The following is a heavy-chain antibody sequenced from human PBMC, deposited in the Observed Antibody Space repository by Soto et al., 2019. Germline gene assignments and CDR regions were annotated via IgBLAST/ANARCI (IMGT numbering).Heavy chain of an antibody. Sequence: SVKVSCKASGGTFSSYTISWVRQAPGQWLEWMGWINPIIGITKYSQKFQGRVTITRGTSASTAYMELSSLRSEDTAVYYCARAVAVPADFDYWGQGTLVTVSS. D-gene: IGHD6-19*01. CDR3: ARAVAVPADFDY. CDR2: INPIIGIT. CDR1: GGTFSSYT. J-gene: IGHJ4*02. V-gene: IGHV1-69*02.